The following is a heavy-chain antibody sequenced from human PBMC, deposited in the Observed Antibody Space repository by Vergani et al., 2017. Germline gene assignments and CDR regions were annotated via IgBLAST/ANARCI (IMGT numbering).Heavy chain of an antibody. CDR3: IYRKTEGATTGCFYPFYYYYYMDV. CDR1: GFSLNTRGVS. V-gene: IGHV2-5*04. Sequence: QITLKESGPTLVKPTQTLTLTCTFSGFSLNTRGVSVAWIRQPPGKALDWLALIYWNDDQHYSPSLNNRVTITKDTSKNQVVLTMTNMDYVDTGTYYCIYRKTEGATTGCFYPFYYYYYMDVWGKGTTVTVSS. J-gene: IGHJ6*03. CDR2: IYWNDDQ. D-gene: IGHD1-26*01.